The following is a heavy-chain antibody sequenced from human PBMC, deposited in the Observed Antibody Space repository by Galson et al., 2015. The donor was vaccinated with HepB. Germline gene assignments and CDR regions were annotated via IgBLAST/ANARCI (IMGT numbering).Heavy chain of an antibody. Sequence: SVKVSCKASGGTFSSYAISWVRQAPGQGLEWMGGIIPIFGTANYAQKFQGRVTITADKSTSTAYMELSSLRSEDTAVYYCARDSSRGIAAVSKRGMDVWGQGTTVTVSS. CDR1: GGTFSSYA. J-gene: IGHJ6*02. D-gene: IGHD6-13*01. V-gene: IGHV1-69*06. CDR2: IIPIFGTA. CDR3: ARDSSRGIAAVSKRGMDV.